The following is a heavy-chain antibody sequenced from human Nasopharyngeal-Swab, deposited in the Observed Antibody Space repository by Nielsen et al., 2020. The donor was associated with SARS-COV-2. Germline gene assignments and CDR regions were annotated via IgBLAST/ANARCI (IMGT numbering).Heavy chain of an antibody. D-gene: IGHD5-24*01. CDR1: GGSISSGDSY. CDR3: ARGGYNSPLNFDY. Sequence: SETLSLTCTVSGGSISSGDSYWSWIRQPPEKGLEWIGYIYYSGITYYNPSLRSRVSMSVDTSKNQFSLMLSSVTAADTAVHYCARGGYNSPLNFDYWGQGTLVAVSS. V-gene: IGHV4-30-4*01. J-gene: IGHJ4*02. CDR2: IYYSGIT.